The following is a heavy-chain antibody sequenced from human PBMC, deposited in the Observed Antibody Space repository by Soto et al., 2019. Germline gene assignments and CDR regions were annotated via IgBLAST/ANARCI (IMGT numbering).Heavy chain of an antibody. Sequence: PSETLSLTCTVSGGSISSGDYYWSWIRQPPGKGLEWIGYIYYSGSTYYNPSLKSRVTISVDTSKNQFSLKLSSVTAADTAVYYCARAYDSSGYLAHWGQGTLATVSS. J-gene: IGHJ4*02. CDR3: ARAYDSSGYLAH. V-gene: IGHV4-30-4*01. CDR1: GGSISSGDYY. CDR2: IYYSGST. D-gene: IGHD3-22*01.